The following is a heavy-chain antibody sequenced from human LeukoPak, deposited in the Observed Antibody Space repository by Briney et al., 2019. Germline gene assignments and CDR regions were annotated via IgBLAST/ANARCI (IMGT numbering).Heavy chain of an antibody. CDR2: IKQDGSKK. Sequence: GGSLRLSCAASGFPFSSYWMTWVRQAPGKGLEWVANIKQDGSKKSYVDSVKGRFTISRDNAKNSLYLQMNSLRAEDTAIYYCTRVGYIDEGIDCWGQGTLVTVSS. CDR1: GFPFSSYW. D-gene: IGHD5-24*01. J-gene: IGHJ4*02. CDR3: TRVGYIDEGIDC. V-gene: IGHV3-7*04.